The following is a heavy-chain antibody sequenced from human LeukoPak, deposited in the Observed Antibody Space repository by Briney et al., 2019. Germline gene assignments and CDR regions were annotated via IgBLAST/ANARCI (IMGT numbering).Heavy chain of an antibody. CDR2: INPNSGGT. CDR1: GYTFTSYG. Sequence: ASVKVSCKASGYTFTSYGISWVRQAPGQGLEWMGWINPNSGGTNYAQKFQGRVTMTRDTSISAAYMELSRLRSDDTAVYYCARGGRIAARPAFDYWGQGTLVTVSS. D-gene: IGHD6-6*01. J-gene: IGHJ4*02. CDR3: ARGGRIAARPAFDY. V-gene: IGHV1-2*02.